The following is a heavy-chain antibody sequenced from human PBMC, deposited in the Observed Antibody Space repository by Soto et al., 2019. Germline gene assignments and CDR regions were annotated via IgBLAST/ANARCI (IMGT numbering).Heavy chain of an antibody. CDR3: AKDRLAVGATLTYYFDY. D-gene: IGHD1-26*01. CDR1: GFTFSSYA. Sequence: EVQLLESGGGLVQPGGSLRLSCAASGFTFSSYAMSWVRQAPGKGLEWVSAISGSGGSTYYADSVKGRFTISRDNSKNTLYLQMNCLRAEDTAVYYCAKDRLAVGATLTYYFDYWGQGTLVTASS. J-gene: IGHJ4*02. V-gene: IGHV3-23*01. CDR2: ISGSGGST.